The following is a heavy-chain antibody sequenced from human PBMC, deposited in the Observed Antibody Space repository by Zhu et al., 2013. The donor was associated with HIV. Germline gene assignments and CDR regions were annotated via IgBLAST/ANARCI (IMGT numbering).Heavy chain of an antibody. V-gene: IGHV1-69*01. Sequence: QVQLVQSGAEVKTPGASVKVSCKTSGYTFTSYDINWLRQATGQGLEWMGWIIPIFGIANYAQKFQGRVTITADESTSTAYMELSSLRSEDTAVYYCATRKYSSSSRPPFDYWGQGTLVTVSS. J-gene: IGHJ4*02. D-gene: IGHD6-6*01. CDR1: GYTFTSYD. CDR3: ATRKYSSSSRPPFDY. CDR2: IIPIFGIA.